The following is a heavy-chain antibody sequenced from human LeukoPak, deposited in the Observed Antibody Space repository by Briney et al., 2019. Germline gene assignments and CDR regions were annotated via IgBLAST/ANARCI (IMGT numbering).Heavy chain of an antibody. CDR1: GFIFSSYS. CDR3: ARDATVGVFNWFDP. D-gene: IGHD2-15*01. V-gene: IGHV3-21*01. Sequence: GGSLRLSCAASGFIFSSYSMNWVRQAPGKGLEWVSSISSSSSYIYYADSVKGRFTISRDNAKNSLYLQMNSLRAEDTAVYYCARDATVGVFNWFDPWGQGTLVTVSS. CDR2: ISSSSSYI. J-gene: IGHJ5*02.